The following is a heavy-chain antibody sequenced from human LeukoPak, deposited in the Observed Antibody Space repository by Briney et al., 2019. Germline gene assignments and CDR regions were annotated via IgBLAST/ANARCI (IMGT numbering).Heavy chain of an antibody. CDR1: GFTFSSYA. CDR2: ISGSGDST. D-gene: IGHD4-17*01. J-gene: IGHJ6*02. Sequence: GGSLRLSCAASGFTFSSYAMSWVRQAPGKGLEWVSGISGSGDSTNYADSVKGRFTISRDNSKNTVYLQMNSLRAEDTAVYYCAKSPATVTKNYYYYAMDVWGQGTTVTVSS. V-gene: IGHV3-23*01. CDR3: AKSPATVTKNYYYYAMDV.